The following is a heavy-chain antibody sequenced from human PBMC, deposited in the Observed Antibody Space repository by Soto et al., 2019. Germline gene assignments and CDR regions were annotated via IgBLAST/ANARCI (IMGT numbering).Heavy chain of an antibody. CDR1: GFTFSSYG. V-gene: IGHV3-33*01. J-gene: IGHJ4*02. D-gene: IGHD6-13*01. Sequence: QVQLVESGGGVVQPGRSLRLSCAASGFTFSSYGMHWVRQAPGKGLEWVAVIWYDGSNKYYADSVKGRFTISRDNSKNTLYLQMNSLRAEDTDVYYCARELRWYGRTVLDYWGQGTLVTVSS. CDR3: ARELRWYGRTVLDY. CDR2: IWYDGSNK.